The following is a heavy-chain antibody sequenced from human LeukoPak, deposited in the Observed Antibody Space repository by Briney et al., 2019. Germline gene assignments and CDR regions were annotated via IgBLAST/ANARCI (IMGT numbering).Heavy chain of an antibody. J-gene: IGHJ6*03. CDR2: IYPGDSDT. CDR1: GYSFTSYW. CDR3: ARLRRQYDILTGYLYYMDV. V-gene: IGHV5-51*01. Sequence: ESLKISCKGSGYSFTSYWIGWVRQMPAKGLEWMGIIYPGDSDTRYSPSFQGQVTISADKSISTAYLQWSSLKASDTAMYYCARLRRQYDILTGYLYYMDVWGKGTTVTVSS. D-gene: IGHD3-9*01.